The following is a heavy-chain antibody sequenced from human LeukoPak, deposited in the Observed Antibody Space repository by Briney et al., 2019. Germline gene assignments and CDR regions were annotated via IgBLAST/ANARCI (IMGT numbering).Heavy chain of an antibody. D-gene: IGHD3/OR15-3a*01. CDR3: VKGLVKGYYYGMDV. V-gene: IGHV3-43*02. CDR1: GFTFDDYA. CDR2: ISGDGGRT. Sequence: GASLRLSCAASGFTFDDYAMHWVRQPPGKGLEWVSLISGDGGRTYYAVSVKGRFTISTDKSNNSLYLQMNSLRTEDSALYYCVKGLVKGYYYGMDVWGQGTTVTVSS. J-gene: IGHJ6*02.